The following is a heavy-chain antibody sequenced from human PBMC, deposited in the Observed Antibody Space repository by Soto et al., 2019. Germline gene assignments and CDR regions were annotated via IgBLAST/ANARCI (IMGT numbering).Heavy chain of an antibody. CDR2: ISGYIHNT. CDR3: TGGKVGGDSKY. D-gene: IGHD2-21*02. CDR1: GYTFSNYG. V-gene: IGHV1-18*01. Sequence: QVQLVQSGAEVKKPGASVKVSCKASGYTFSNYGINWVRQAPGQGLEWMGWISGYIHNTKYAQKVQGRVTMTTDTATRTGYMELRSLRSDDTAVYYCTGGKVGGDSKYWGQGTLVTVSS. J-gene: IGHJ4*02.